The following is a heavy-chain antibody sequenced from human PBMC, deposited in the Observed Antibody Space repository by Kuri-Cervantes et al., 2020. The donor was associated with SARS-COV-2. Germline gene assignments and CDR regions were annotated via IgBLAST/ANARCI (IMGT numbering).Heavy chain of an antibody. J-gene: IGHJ4*02. CDR3: ARLVRQYSSSSSPDY. Sequence: SETLSLTCSVSGDSIRSTSYYWGWIRQPPGKGLELIGNIYYSGSTYYSPSLKSRVTISVDMSKNQFSLNLNSVTAADTAVYYCARLVRQYSSSSSPDYWGQGTLVTVSS. CDR2: IYYSGST. D-gene: IGHD6-6*01. CDR1: GDSIRSTSYY. V-gene: IGHV4-39*01.